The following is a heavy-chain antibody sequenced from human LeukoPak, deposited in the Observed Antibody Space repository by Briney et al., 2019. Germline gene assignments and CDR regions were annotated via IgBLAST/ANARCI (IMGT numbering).Heavy chain of an antibody. CDR1: GGTFSSYA. V-gene: IGHV1-69*05. D-gene: IGHD1-26*01. CDR3: ARGRVGALDY. Sequence: GASVKVSCKASGGTFSSYAISWVRQAPGQGLEWMGGIIPNFSTANYAQKFQGRVTITTDESTSTAYMELSSLRSEDTAVYYCARGRVGALDYWGQGTLVTVSS. J-gene: IGHJ4*02. CDR2: IIPNFSTA.